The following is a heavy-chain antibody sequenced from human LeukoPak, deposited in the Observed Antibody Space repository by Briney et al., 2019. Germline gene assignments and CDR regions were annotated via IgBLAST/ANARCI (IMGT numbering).Heavy chain of an antibody. CDR2: ISSSSTYI. J-gene: IGHJ4*02. CDR3: AKDPLSTSGGFDY. Sequence: GGSLRLSCVASGFTFSTYTIGWLRQAPGKGLEWVASISSSSTYIYYADSVKGRFTISRDNSKNTLYLQMNSLRAEDTAVYYCAKDPLSTSGGFDYWGQGTLVTVSS. V-gene: IGHV3-21*04. CDR1: GFTFSTYT.